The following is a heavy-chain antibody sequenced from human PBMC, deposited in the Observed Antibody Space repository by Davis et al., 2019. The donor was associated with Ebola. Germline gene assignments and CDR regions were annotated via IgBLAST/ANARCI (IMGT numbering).Heavy chain of an antibody. CDR2: IIPIFGTA. CDR1: GYTFTSYY. D-gene: IGHD2-15*01. J-gene: IGHJ3*02. CDR3: AREVPYCSGGSCYPDAFDI. Sequence: AASVKVSCKASGYTFTSYYMHWVRQAPGQGLEWMGGIIPIFGTANYAQKFQGRVTITADKSTSTAYMELSSLRSEDTAVYYCAREVPYCSGGSCYPDAFDIWGQGTMVTVSS. V-gene: IGHV1-69*06.